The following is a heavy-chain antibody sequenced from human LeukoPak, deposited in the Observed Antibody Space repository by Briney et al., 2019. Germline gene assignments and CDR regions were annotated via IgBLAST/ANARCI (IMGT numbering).Heavy chain of an antibody. CDR1: GGSISSSSYY. CDR2: IYYSGST. J-gene: IGHJ4*02. D-gene: IGHD2-15*01. V-gene: IGHV4-39*07. CDR3: ARGDDIVLFDY. Sequence: SETLSLTCTVSGGSISSSSYYWGWIRQPPGKGLEWIGSIYYSGSTNYNPSLKSRVTISVDTSKNQFSLKLSSVTAADTAVYYCARGDDIVLFDYWGQGTPVTVSS.